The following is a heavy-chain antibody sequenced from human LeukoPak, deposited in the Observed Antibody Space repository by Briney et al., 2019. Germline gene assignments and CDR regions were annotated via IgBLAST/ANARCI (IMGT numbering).Heavy chain of an antibody. CDR1: GYTFTDFY. J-gene: IGHJ4*02. CDR2: INPNSGGT. D-gene: IGHD4-23*01. CDR3: ARGSAVVGGGGPLFDY. V-gene: IGHV1-2*02. Sequence: ASVKVSCKASGYTFTDFYIHWVRQAPGQGHEWMGWINPNSGGTNYAQKFQGRVTMTRDTSISTAYLDLSSLRSDDTAVYYCARGSAVVGGGGPLFDYWGQGTLVAVSS.